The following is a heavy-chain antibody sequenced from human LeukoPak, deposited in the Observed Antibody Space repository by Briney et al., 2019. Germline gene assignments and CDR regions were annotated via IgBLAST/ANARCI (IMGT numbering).Heavy chain of an antibody. CDR3: ARGPPRYCSSTSCSASYYCYYMDV. D-gene: IGHD2-2*01. CDR1: GFTFSSYS. CDR2: ISSSSSYI. V-gene: IGHV3-21*01. Sequence: GGSLRLSCAASGFTFSSYSMNWVRQAPGKGLEWVSSISSSSSYIYYADSVKGRFTISRDNAKNSLYLQMNSLRAEDTAVYYCARGPPRYCSSTSCSASYYCYYMDVWGKGTTVTVSS. J-gene: IGHJ6*03.